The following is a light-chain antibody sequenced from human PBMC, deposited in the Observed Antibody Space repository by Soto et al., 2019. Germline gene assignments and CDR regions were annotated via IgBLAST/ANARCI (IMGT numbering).Light chain of an antibody. Sequence: VLTQSPATLSLSAGDRATLSCRASQSVSSNLAWYQQKTGQAPRILIYGESTRATGIPDRFSGSGSGTELNLTISSLQSEDFAVYYCQQYNNWPWTCGQGTKVDIK. CDR2: GES. CDR3: QQYNNWPWT. V-gene: IGKV3-15*01. CDR1: QSVSSN. J-gene: IGKJ1*01.